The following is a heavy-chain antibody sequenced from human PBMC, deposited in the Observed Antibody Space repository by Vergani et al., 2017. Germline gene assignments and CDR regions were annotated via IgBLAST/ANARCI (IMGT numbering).Heavy chain of an antibody. V-gene: IGHV1-69*01. Sequence: QVQLVQSGAEVKKPGSSVKVSCKASGGTFSSYAISWVRQAPGQGLEWMGWINPNSGGTNYAQKFQGRVTITADESTSTAYMELSSLRSEDTAVYYCARDECSSTSCYEYYFDYWGQGTLVTVSS. J-gene: IGHJ4*02. D-gene: IGHD2-2*01. CDR1: GGTFSSYA. CDR3: ARDECSSTSCYEYYFDY. CDR2: INPNSGGT.